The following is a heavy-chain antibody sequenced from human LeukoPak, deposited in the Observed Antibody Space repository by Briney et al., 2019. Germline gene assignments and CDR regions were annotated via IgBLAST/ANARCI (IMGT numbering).Heavy chain of an antibody. CDR1: GFTFSYAW. CDR3: TTLRGNALEY. Sequence: GGSLRLSCAASGFTFSYAWMNWVRQAPGKGLEWVGRIKTKADGETTDYAAPVKGRFAISRDDSKNTLYLQMNSLKTDDTAVYYCTTLRGNALEYWGQGTLVTVSS. CDR2: IKTKADGETT. J-gene: IGHJ4*02. D-gene: IGHD4-23*01. V-gene: IGHV3-15*01.